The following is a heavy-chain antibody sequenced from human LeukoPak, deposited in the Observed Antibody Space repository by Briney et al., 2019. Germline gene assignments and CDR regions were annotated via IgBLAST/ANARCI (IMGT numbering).Heavy chain of an antibody. CDR2: IKQDGSEK. D-gene: IGHD5-18*01. J-gene: IGHJ4*02. CDR1: GFTFRSYW. CDR3: ARGRAMDDY. Sequence: TGGSLRLSCAAPGFTFRSYWMNWVRQAPGKGLEWVANIKQDGSEKYYVDSVKGRFTISRDNSKNSLYLQMNSLRAEDTAVYYCARGRAMDDYWGQGTLVTVSS. V-gene: IGHV3-7*01.